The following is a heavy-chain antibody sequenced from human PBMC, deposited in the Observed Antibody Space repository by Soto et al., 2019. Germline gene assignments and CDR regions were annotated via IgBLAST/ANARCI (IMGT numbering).Heavy chain of an antibody. V-gene: IGHV4-30-4*08. CDR1: GGSISSGGHY. CDR3: ARAFDILTRYYFDY. D-gene: IGHD3-9*01. J-gene: IGHJ4*02. Sequence: SETLSLTCTVSGGSISSGGHYWSWIRQLPGKGLEWIGFIYYSGSTYYNPSLKSRVTISVDTSKNQFSLKLSSVTAADTAVYYCARAFDILTRYYFDYWGQGTLVTVSS. CDR2: IYYSGST.